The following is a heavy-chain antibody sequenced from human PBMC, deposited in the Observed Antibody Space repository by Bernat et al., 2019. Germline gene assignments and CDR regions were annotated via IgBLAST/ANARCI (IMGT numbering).Heavy chain of an antibody. CDR3: ATGYYDSSGYYYGMDV. CDR2: FDPEDGET. CDR1: GYTLTELS. D-gene: IGHD3-22*01. Sequence: QVQLVQSRAEVKKPGASVKVSCKVSGYTLTELSMHWVRQSPGKGLEWMGGFDPEDGETIYAQKFQGRVTMTEDTSTDTAYMELSSLRSEDTAVYYCATGYYDSSGYYYGMDVWGQGTTVTVSS. V-gene: IGHV1-24*01. J-gene: IGHJ6*02.